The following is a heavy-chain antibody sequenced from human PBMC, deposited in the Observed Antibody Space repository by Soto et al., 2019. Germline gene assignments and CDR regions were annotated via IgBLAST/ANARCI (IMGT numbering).Heavy chain of an antibody. V-gene: IGHV6-1*01. J-gene: IGHJ4*02. CDR2: THYRSKWSN. Sequence: QVQLQQSGPGLVKPSQTLSLTCAISGDSVSSNSAAWNWIRQSPSRGLEWLGSTHYRSKWSNDDAVSVKSRITNKPSRVNNRFSGQQNAVTAADAVMDYCARDHGDYYCDSWGQGTLVAVSS. D-gene: IGHD4-17*01. CDR3: ARDHGDYYCDS. CDR1: GDSVSSNSAA.